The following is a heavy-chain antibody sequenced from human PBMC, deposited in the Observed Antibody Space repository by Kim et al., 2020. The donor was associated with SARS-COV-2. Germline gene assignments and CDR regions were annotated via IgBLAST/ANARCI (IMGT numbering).Heavy chain of an antibody. CDR2: T. V-gene: IGHV4-39*01. J-gene: IGHJ3*01. Sequence: THYNPSLKSRVTISADTSKKQFSLKLNSVTAADTAVYYCARLLSAGFDVWGQGTMVTVSS. CDR3: ARLLSAGFDV. D-gene: IGHD6-13*01.